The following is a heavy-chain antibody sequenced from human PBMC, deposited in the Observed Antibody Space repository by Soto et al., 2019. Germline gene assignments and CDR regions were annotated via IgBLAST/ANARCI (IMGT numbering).Heavy chain of an antibody. CDR2: INSDGSST. J-gene: IGHJ6*03. CDR1: GFTFSSYW. Sequence: GGSLRLSCAASGFTFSSYWMHWVRQAPGKGLVWVSRINSDGSSTSYADSVKGRFTISRDNAKNTLYLQMNSLRAEDTAVYYCAQNPSSTSQDKSDYYYYYMDVWGKGTTVTVSS. D-gene: IGHD2-2*01. V-gene: IGHV3-74*01. CDR3: AQNPSSTSQDKSDYYYYYMDV.